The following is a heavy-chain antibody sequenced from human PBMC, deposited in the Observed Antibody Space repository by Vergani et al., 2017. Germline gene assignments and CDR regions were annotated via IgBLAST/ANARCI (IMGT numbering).Heavy chain of an antibody. D-gene: IGHD2-21*01. J-gene: IGHJ2*01. CDR3: ARTPLVSPRRDYWYFDL. CDR1: GFSLSNASMG. CDR2: IFSNDEK. V-gene: IGHV2-26*01. Sequence: QVTLKESGPVLVKPTETLTLTCTVSGFSLSNASMGVSWIRQPPGKALEWLAYIFSNDEKSYNTSLKSRLTISKDTAKSQVVLTMTNMYPVDTATYYCARTPLVSPRRDYWYFDLWGRGTLVTVSS.